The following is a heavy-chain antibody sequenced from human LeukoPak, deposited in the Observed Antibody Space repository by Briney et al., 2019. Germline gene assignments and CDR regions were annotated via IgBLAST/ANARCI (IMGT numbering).Heavy chain of an antibody. CDR3: ARGFRDSSSWFDF. D-gene: IGHD6-13*01. Sequence: GGSLRLSCAASGFTFSSYWMSWVRQAPGKGLEWVAVISYEGNNKYYADSVKGRFTVSRDNSKNTQYLQMNSLTAEDTAVYYCARGFRDSSSWFDFWGQGTLVTVSS. CDR2: ISYEGNNK. CDR1: GFTFSSYW. V-gene: IGHV3-30-3*01. J-gene: IGHJ4*02.